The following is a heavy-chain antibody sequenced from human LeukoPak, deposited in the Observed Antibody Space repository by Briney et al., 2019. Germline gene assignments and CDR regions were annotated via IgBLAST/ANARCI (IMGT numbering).Heavy chain of an antibody. Sequence: YWMHWVRQAPGKGLVWVSRINSDGSSTSYADSVKGRFTISRDNAKNTLYLQMNSLRAEDTAVYYCARPFITMVRGVIGYWGQGTLVTVSS. CDR1: YW. CDR3: ARPFITMVRGVIGY. J-gene: IGHJ4*02. V-gene: IGHV3-74*01. D-gene: IGHD3-10*01. CDR2: INSDGSST.